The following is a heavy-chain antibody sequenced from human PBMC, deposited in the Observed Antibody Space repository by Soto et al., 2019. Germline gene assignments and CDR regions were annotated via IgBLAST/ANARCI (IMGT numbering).Heavy chain of an antibody. D-gene: IGHD6-13*01. CDR1: GFTFSNDW. J-gene: IGHJ4*02. Sequence: GGSLRLSCAASGFTFSNDWMTWVRQAPGKGLEWIGRIKSKRDGGTIDDAAPVRGRFTISRDGSTNTLYLQMNNLKTEDTAIHYCTRGAPSGTFYDYWGQGXLVTVSS. CDR2: IKSKRDGGTI. CDR3: TRGAPSGTFYDY. V-gene: IGHV3-15*01.